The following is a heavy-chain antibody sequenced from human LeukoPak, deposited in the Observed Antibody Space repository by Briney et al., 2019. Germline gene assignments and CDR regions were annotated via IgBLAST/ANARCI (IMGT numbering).Heavy chain of an antibody. V-gene: IGHV4-39*01. CDR2: VYYSGSA. J-gene: IGHJ4*02. CDR3: ARYSTGNPFDY. CDR1: GGSISSTSYY. Sequence: PSETLSLTCAVSGGSISSTSYYWAWIRQPPGKGLEWTGSVYYSGSAYYNPSLKSRVTISVDTSKNQFSLKLRSVTAADTAVYYCARYSTGNPFDYWGQGTLVTVSS. D-gene: IGHD1-1*01.